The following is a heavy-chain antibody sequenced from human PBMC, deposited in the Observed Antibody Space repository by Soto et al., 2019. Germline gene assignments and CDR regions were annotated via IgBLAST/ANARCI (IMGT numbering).Heavy chain of an antibody. D-gene: IGHD5-12*01. CDR3: AREKGYISCPKNFDY. CDR1: GASISSGDYF. Sequence: QVHLEESGPGLVKPSQTLSLTCTVSGASISSGDYFWSWIRQSPGKGLEWIGYIYDSGSSYYNPSLQSRVTMSVDTSKNQFSLKLSSVTAADTAVYYCAREKGYISCPKNFDYWGQGTLVTVSS. V-gene: IGHV4-30-4*01. J-gene: IGHJ4*02. CDR2: IYDSGSS.